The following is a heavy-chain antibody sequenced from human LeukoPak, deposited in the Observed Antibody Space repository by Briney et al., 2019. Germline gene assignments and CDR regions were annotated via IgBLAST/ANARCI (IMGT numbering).Heavy chain of an antibody. Sequence: GGSLRLSCAASGFIVSSNYMSWVRQAPGKGLEWVSVITGSGGNTYYADSVKGRFTISKDNSKNTVYLQMSSLRVDDTAVYYCAKAASSSWPSYYYGMDVWGQGTTVTVSS. CDR3: AKAASSSWPSYYYGMDV. V-gene: IGHV3-23*01. CDR2: ITGSGGNT. CDR1: GFIVSSNY. J-gene: IGHJ6*02. D-gene: IGHD6-13*01.